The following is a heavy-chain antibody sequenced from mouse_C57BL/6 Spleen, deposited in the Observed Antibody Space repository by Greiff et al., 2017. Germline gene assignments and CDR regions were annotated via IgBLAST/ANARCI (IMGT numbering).Heavy chain of an antibody. CDR1: GYTFTSYT. Sequence: VQLRESGAELARPGASVKMSCKASGYTFTSYTMHWVKQRPGQGLEWIGYINPSSGYTKYNQKFKDKATLTADKSSSTAYMQLSSLTSEDSAVYYCARLDYEGAMDYWGQGTSVTVSS. D-gene: IGHD2-4*01. J-gene: IGHJ4*01. V-gene: IGHV1-4*01. CDR3: ARLDYEGAMDY. CDR2: INPSSGYT.